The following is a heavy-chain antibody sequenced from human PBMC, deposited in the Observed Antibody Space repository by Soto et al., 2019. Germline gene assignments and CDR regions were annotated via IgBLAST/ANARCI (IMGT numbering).Heavy chain of an antibody. V-gene: IGHV3-15*07. CDR2: IKSKNYGEAT. CDR3: ATGKGYYFDY. Sequence: EVQQVESGGGLVEPVGSLRLSCAASGFTFSIAWMHWVRQAPGRGLEWVGRIKSKNYGEATEYAAPVRGRFSISRDDSKTTVYLQMNSLKIEDTAVYYCATGKGYYFDYWGQGILVTVSS. J-gene: IGHJ4*02. CDR1: GFTFSIAW.